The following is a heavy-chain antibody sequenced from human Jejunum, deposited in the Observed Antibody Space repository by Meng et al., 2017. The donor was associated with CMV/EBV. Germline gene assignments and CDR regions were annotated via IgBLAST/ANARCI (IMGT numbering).Heavy chain of an antibody. Sequence: QVQRQEAGPGRVKPAETPSLTCTVSGGSINNYYWSWFRQSAGKGLEWIGRFYSSDTYNYHPSLNSRVTMSLDTSKKQFSLILSSVTAADTARYYCARGPGASTREGFDHWGLGTLVTVSS. V-gene: IGHV4-4*07. D-gene: IGHD1-26*01. CDR1: GGSINNYY. CDR3: ARGPGASTREGFDH. J-gene: IGHJ4*02. CDR2: FYSSDTY.